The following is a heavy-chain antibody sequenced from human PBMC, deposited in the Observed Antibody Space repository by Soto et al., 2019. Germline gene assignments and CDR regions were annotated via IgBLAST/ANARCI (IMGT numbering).Heavy chain of an antibody. CDR2: ISSSSSTI. D-gene: IGHD6-13*01. CDR1: GFTFSSYS. CDR3: ARHPERIAEIGWFDP. J-gene: IGHJ5*02. Sequence: EVQLVESGGGLVQPGGSLRLSCAASGFTFSSYSMNWVRQAPGKGLEWVSYISSSSSTIYYADSVKGRFTISRDNAKNPLYLHMNSLRAEETAVYYCARHPERIAEIGWFDPWGQGTLVTVSS. V-gene: IGHV3-48*01.